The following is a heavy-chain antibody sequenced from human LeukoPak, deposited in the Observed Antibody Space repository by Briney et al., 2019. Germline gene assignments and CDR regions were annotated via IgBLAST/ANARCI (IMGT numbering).Heavy chain of an antibody. D-gene: IGHD4-11*01. V-gene: IGHV4-59*01. J-gene: IGHJ4*02. CDR1: GASISPYY. Sequence: SETLSLTCTVSGASISPYYWTWIRQPPGKGLEWIGYIYYSGSTNYNPSLKSRVTISVDTSKNQFSLKLSSVTAADTAVYYCARRYSKGYFDYWGQGSLVTVSS. CDR2: IYYSGST. CDR3: ARRYSKGYFDY.